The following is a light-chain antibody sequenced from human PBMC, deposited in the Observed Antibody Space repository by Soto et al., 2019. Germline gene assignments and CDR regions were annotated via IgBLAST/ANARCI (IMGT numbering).Light chain of an antibody. CDR3: QQVNVYPSN. Sequence: IQLTQSPSSLSASVGDRVTITCRASLGIGSYLAWYQQKPGKAPNLLIYDASTLHSGVPSRFSGGGSGTDFTLTISSLQPEDFATYYCQQVNVYPSNFGGGTKVDI. CDR1: LGIGSY. J-gene: IGKJ4*01. CDR2: DAS. V-gene: IGKV1-9*01.